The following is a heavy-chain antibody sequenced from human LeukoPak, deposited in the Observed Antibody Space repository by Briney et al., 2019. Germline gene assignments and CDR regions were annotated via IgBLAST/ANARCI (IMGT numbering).Heavy chain of an antibody. CDR2: IQEDGKKE. Sequence: GSLRLSCAASGFTFSNYAMRWVRQAPGKGLEWVANIQEDGKKENYVDSVRGRFTISRDNAKNSIYLQMNSLRVEDTAVYYCAKDIVGGGDDYWGQGTLVIVSS. CDR1: GFTFSNYA. J-gene: IGHJ4*02. D-gene: IGHD2-21*02. CDR3: AKDIVGGGDDY. V-gene: IGHV3-7*01.